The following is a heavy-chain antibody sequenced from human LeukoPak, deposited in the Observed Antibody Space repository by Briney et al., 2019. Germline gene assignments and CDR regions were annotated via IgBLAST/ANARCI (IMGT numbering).Heavy chain of an antibody. CDR3: ARADESLVYGMDV. CDR2: IYHSGSI. J-gene: IGHJ6*02. Sequence: NPSETLSLTCAVSGGSISSSNWWSWVRQPPGKGLEWIGEIYHSGSINYNPSLKSRVTISVDKSKNQFSLKLRSVTAADTAIYYCARADESLVYGMDVWGPGTTVIVSS. V-gene: IGHV4-4*02. CDR1: GGSISSSNW.